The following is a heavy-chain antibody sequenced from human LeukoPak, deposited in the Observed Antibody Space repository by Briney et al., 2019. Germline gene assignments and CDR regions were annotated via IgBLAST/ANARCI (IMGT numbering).Heavy chain of an antibody. D-gene: IGHD1-26*01. CDR2: IGGDGLTT. J-gene: IGHJ2*01. V-gene: IGHV3-64*02. CDR1: GFTFSTCS. Sequence: PGGSLRLSCAASGFTFSTCSMHWVRQAPGKGPEFVSVIGGDGLTTFYADSVKDRFTISRDNSKNTLYLEMGSLRAEDMAVYYCAREGGGSGLWYYDLWGRGTLVTVSS. CDR3: AREGGGSGLWYYDL.